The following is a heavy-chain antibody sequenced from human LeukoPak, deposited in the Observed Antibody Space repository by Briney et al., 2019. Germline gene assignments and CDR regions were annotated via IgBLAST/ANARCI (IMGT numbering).Heavy chain of an antibody. J-gene: IGHJ4*02. Sequence: SETLSLTCTVSGGSLTSYYWSWIRQPPGKGLEWIGYIYYSGSTIYNPSLKSRVTISVDTSKNQFSLKLNFVTAADTAVYYCAKGSPAAAGIVDYWGQGTLVTVSS. V-gene: IGHV4-59*01. CDR2: IYYSGST. CDR1: GGSLTSYY. D-gene: IGHD6-13*01. CDR3: AKGSPAAAGIVDY.